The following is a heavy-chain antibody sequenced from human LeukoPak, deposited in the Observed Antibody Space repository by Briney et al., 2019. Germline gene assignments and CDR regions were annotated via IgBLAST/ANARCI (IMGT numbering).Heavy chain of an antibody. D-gene: IGHD4-17*01. J-gene: IGHJ4*02. CDR1: GFTVSSNY. CDR2: IYSGGST. CDR3: ARTSPFHDYGDYVDY. V-gene: IGHV3-53*01. Sequence: PGGSLRLSCAASGFTVSSNYMSWVRQAPGKGLEWVSLIYSGGSTYYADSVKGRFTISRDNSKNTLYLQMNSLRAEDTAVYYCARTSPFHDYGDYVDYWGQGTLVTVSS.